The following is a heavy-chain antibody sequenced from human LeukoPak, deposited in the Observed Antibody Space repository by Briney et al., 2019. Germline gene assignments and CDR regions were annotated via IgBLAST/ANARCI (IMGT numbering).Heavy chain of an antibody. CDR1: GGSISNYY. Sequence: RPSETLSLTCSVSGGSISNYYWSWIRQPAGKGLEWIGSIYYSGSTYYNPSLKSRVTISVDTSKNQFSLKLSSVTAADTAVYYCARRRAVAGTKSLYYFDYWGQGTLVTVSS. D-gene: IGHD6-19*01. V-gene: IGHV4-59*05. CDR2: IYYSGST. J-gene: IGHJ4*02. CDR3: ARRRAVAGTKSLYYFDY.